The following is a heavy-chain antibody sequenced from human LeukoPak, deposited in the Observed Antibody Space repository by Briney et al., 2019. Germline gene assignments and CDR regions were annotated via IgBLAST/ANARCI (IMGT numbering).Heavy chain of an antibody. V-gene: IGHV3-23*01. D-gene: IGHD3-22*01. CDR1: GFTFSSYA. CDR3: AKHLTYYYDSSGKREYFQH. J-gene: IGHJ1*01. CDR2: ISGSGGST. Sequence: GSLRLSCAASGFTFSSYAMSWVRQAPGKGLEWVSAISGSGGSTYYADPVKGRFTISRDNSKNTLYLQMNSLRAEDTAVYYCAKHLTYYYDSSGKREYFQHWGQGTLVTVSS.